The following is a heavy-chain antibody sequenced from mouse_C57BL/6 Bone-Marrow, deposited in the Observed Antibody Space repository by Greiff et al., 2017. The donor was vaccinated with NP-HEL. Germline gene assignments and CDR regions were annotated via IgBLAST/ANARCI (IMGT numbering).Heavy chain of an antibody. CDR2: INPGSGGT. D-gene: IGHD2-4*01. V-gene: IGHV1-54*01. J-gene: IGHJ2*01. CDR3: ARYHYDYDELDY. CDR1: GYAFTNYL. Sequence: QVQLKESGAELVRPGTSVKVSCKASGYAFTNYLIEWVKQRPGQGLEWIGVINPGSGGTNYNEKFKGKATLTADKSSSTAYMQLSSLTSEDSAVYFCARYHYDYDELDYWGQGTTLTVSS.